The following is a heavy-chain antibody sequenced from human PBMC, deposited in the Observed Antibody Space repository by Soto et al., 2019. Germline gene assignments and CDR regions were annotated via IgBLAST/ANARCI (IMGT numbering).Heavy chain of an antibody. CDR2: IYYSGST. CDR3: ARAPYYDFWSGYRMYYYYGMDV. V-gene: IGHV4-59*01. Sequence: SETLSLTCTVSGGSISSYYWSWIRQPPGKGLEWIGYIYYSGSTNYNPSLKSRVTISVDTSKNQFSLKLSSVTAADTAVYYCARAPYYDFWSGYRMYYYYGMDVWGQGTTVT. D-gene: IGHD3-3*01. J-gene: IGHJ6*02. CDR1: GGSISSYY.